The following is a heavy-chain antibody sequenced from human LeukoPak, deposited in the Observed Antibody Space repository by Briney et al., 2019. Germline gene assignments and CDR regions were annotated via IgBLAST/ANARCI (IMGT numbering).Heavy chain of an antibody. J-gene: IGHJ4*02. CDR2: INSDGSST. CDR1: GFTFSSYW. CDR3: TRGGQTSSWFWVD. D-gene: IGHD6-13*01. V-gene: IGHV3-74*01. Sequence: GGSLRLSCAASGFTFSSYWMHWVRQTPGKGLVWVSRINSDGSSTNYADSVKGRFTISRDNVKNTLYLQMNSLRAEDTAVYYCTRGGQTSSWFWVDWGQGTLVTVSS.